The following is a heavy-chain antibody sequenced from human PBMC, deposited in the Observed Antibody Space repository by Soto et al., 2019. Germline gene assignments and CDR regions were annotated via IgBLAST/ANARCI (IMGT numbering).Heavy chain of an antibody. CDR1: GYSITSGFY. J-gene: IGHJ4*02. CDR3: TRGAGAPWVRFDS. CDR2: ISYSAKT. V-gene: IGHV4-38-2*01. Sequence: SETLSLTCGVSGYSITSGFYLGWFLQSPWKGLEWIGSISYSAKTFYNPSLASRLSIAVDTAKNQFSLRLTSVTAADTALYYCTRGAGAPWVRFDSWGQGTLVTVS. D-gene: IGHD3-22*01.